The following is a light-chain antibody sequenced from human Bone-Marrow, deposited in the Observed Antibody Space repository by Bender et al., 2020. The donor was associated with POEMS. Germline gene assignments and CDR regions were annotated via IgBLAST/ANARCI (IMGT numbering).Light chain of an antibody. CDR1: SNDVGPYNF. CDR3: CSDAGGGSWV. V-gene: IGLV2-11*01. CDR2: DVS. J-gene: IGLJ3*02. Sequence: QPPLTQPRSVSGSPGQTVTISCTGTSNDVGPYNFVSWYQEHPGKAPKVLIYDVSNRPSGVPDRFSGSKSGNTASLTISGLQAEDEAHYYCCSDAGGGSWVFGVGTKLTVL.